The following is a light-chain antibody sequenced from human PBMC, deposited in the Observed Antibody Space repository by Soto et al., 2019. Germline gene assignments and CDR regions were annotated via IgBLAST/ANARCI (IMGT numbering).Light chain of an antibody. J-gene: IGLJ2*01. CDR3: SSYAGSYTII. Sequence: QSVLTQPRSMSGSPGESVTISCTGTSNDIGGYDYVSWYQQYLGKAPKVIIYNVLKRPSGVPDRFSGSKSGNTAFLTISGLQADDEADYYCSSYAGSYTIIFGGGTKLTVL. V-gene: IGLV2-11*01. CDR2: NVL. CDR1: SNDIGGYDY.